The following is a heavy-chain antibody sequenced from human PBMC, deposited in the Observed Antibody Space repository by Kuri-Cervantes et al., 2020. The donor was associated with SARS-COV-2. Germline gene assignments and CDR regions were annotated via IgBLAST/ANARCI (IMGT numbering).Heavy chain of an antibody. J-gene: IGHJ4*02. V-gene: IGHV1-69*06. CDR2: IIPSFGTP. D-gene: IGHD3-3*01. Sequence: SVKVSCKASGGTFSSNAISWVRQAPGQGLEWVGGIIPSFGTPNHARKFQGRVTISADKSTSTAYMEMRSLRSEDTAMKYCVRDGYGDYIDYWGQGTLVTVSS. CDR1: GGTFSSNA. CDR3: VRDGYGDYIDY.